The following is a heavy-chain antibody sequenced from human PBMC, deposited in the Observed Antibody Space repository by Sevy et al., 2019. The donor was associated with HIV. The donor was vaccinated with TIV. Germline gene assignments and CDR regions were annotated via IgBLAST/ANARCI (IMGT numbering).Heavy chain of an antibody. D-gene: IGHD1-26*01. J-gene: IGHJ3*02. CDR1: GFTFSNYN. V-gene: IGHV3-21*01. CDR2: ISSSSADI. Sequence: GGSLRLSCAASGFTFSNYNMNWVRQAPGEGLKWVSSISSSSADIYYTDSVKGRFTVSRDNSRKSLFLQMNGLSAEDTALYYCARDVLVVSTYVFDIWGRGTMVTVSS. CDR3: ARDVLVVSTYVFDI.